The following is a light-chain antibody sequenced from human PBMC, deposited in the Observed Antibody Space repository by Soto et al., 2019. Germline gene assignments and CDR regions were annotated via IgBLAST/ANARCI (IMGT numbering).Light chain of an antibody. Sequence: QLVLTQSPSASASLGASVKLTCTLSSGHSSYAIAWHQQQPEKGPRYLMKLNSDGSHSKGDWIPDRFSGSSSGAERYLSISCLQSEDEADYYCQTWGTGFWVFGGGTKLTVL. J-gene: IGLJ3*02. CDR3: QTWGTGFWV. CDR2: LNSDGSH. V-gene: IGLV4-69*01. CDR1: SGHSSYA.